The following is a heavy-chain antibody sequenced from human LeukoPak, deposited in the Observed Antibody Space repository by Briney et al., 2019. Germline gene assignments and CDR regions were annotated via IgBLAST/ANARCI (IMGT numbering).Heavy chain of an antibody. V-gene: IGHV3-30-3*01. CDR3: AKDPGIAAAGSPEAFDY. CDR1: GFTFSSYA. Sequence: PGGSLRLSCAASGFTFSSYAMHWVRQAPGKGLEWVAVISYDGSNKYYADSVKGRFTISRDNSKNTLYLQMNSLRAEDTAVYYCAKDPGIAAAGSPEAFDYWGQGTLVTVSS. D-gene: IGHD6-13*01. J-gene: IGHJ4*02. CDR2: ISYDGSNK.